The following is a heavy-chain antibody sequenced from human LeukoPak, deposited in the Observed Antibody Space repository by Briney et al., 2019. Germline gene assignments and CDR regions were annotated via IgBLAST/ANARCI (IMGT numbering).Heavy chain of an antibody. CDR3: TRQQLGTHFDY. Sequence: GGSLRLSCTASGFTFGDYAMNWFRQAPGKGLEWVAFIRSKAYGGTTEYAASVKGRFTISRDDSKSIAYLQMNSLKTEDTAVYYCTRQQLGTHFDYWGQGTLVTVSS. V-gene: IGHV3-49*03. CDR2: IRSKAYGGTT. D-gene: IGHD6-13*01. CDR1: GFTFGDYA. J-gene: IGHJ4*02.